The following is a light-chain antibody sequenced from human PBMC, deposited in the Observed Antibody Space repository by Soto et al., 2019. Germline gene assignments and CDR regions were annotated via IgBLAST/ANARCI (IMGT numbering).Light chain of an antibody. V-gene: IGKV1-39*01. Sequence: DIQMTQSPSSLSASVGDRVTITCRASQSISSYLNWYQQKPGKAPKLLIYAASSLQSGVPSRFSGSGSGTDFTLTISSLQPEDFATYYCQQLNNYPITFGQGTRLEIK. CDR1: QSISSY. CDR3: QQLNNYPIT. J-gene: IGKJ5*01. CDR2: AAS.